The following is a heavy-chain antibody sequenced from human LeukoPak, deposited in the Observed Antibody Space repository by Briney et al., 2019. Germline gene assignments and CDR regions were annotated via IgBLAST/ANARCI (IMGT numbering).Heavy chain of an antibody. D-gene: IGHD3-10*01. Sequence: GASVKVSCKASGGTFSSYAISWVRQAPGQGLEWMGRIIPIFGTANYAQKFQGRVTITTDESTSTAYMELSSLRSEDTAVYYCAARGGVRGVISFYWRQGTLVTVSS. V-gene: IGHV1-69*05. CDR1: GGTFSSYA. J-gene: IGHJ4*02. CDR2: IIPIFGTA. CDR3: AARGGVRGVISFY.